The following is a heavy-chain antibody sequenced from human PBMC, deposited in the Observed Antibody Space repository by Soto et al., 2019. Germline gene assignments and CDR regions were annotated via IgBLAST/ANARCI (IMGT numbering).Heavy chain of an antibody. CDR3: ARGSVNYGSGSYFFWRPLFDY. J-gene: IGHJ4*02. D-gene: IGHD3-10*01. CDR2: INHSGST. V-gene: IGHV4-34*01. Sequence: SETLPLTCAVYGGSFSGYCWSWIRQPPGKGLEWIGEINHSGSTNYNPSLKSRVTISVDTSKNQFSLKLSSVTAADTAVYYCARGSVNYGSGSYFFWRPLFDYWGQGTLVTVSS. CDR1: GGSFSGYC.